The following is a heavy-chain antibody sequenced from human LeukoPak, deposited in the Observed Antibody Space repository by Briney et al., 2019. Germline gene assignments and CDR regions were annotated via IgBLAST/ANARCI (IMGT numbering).Heavy chain of an antibody. J-gene: IGHJ6*02. Sequence: SETLSLTCTVSGGSISSSYYYWGWIRQPPGKGLEWIGSIYYSGSTYYNPSLKSRVTISVDTSKNQFSLKLSSVTAADTAVYYCARGLAARYYYYGMDVWGQGTTVTVSS. CDR1: GGSISSSYYY. V-gene: IGHV4-39*07. D-gene: IGHD6-6*01. CDR2: IYYSGST. CDR3: ARGLAARYYYYGMDV.